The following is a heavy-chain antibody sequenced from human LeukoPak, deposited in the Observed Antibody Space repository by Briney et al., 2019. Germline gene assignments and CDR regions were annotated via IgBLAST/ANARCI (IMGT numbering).Heavy chain of an antibody. CDR2: IYYSGST. V-gene: IGHV4-59*01. D-gene: IGHD4-11*01. CDR1: GDSISSYY. J-gene: IGHJ6*03. Sequence: SETLSLTCTVSGDSISSYYWSWIRQPPGKGLEWIGYIYYSGSTNYNPSLKSRVTMSLDTSTNQFSLKLSSVTAADTAVYYCAALYSNYYYMDVWGKGTTVTVSS. CDR3: AALYSNYYYMDV.